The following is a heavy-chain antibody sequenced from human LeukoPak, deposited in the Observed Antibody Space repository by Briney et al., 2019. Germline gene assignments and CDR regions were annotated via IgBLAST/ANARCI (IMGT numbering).Heavy chain of an antibody. CDR1: GFTFDDYA. CDR2: ISWNSGSI. Sequence: GGSLRLSCAASGFTFDDYAMHWVRQAPGKGLEWVSGISWNSGSIGYADSVKGRFTISRDNAKNSLYLQMNSLRAEDTALYYCAKDGDPHSGSDYTYFYYFDYWGQGTLVTVSS. CDR3: AKDGDPHSGSDYTYFYYFDY. J-gene: IGHJ4*02. D-gene: IGHD1-26*01. V-gene: IGHV3-9*01.